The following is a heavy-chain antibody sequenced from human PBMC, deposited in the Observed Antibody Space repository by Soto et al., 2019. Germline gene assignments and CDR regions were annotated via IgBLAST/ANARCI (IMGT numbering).Heavy chain of an antibody. CDR2: IKSKTDGGTK. CDR3: TTDSILEWLQYYYMDV. CDR1: GFTFSNAW. J-gene: IGHJ6*03. V-gene: IGHV3-15*01. D-gene: IGHD3-3*01. Sequence: GGSLRLSCAASGFTFSNAWMSWVRQAPGKGLEWVGRIKSKTDGGTKDYAAPVKGRFTISRDDSKNTLYLQMNSLKTEDTAVYYCTTDSILEWLQYYYMDVWGKGTTVTVSS.